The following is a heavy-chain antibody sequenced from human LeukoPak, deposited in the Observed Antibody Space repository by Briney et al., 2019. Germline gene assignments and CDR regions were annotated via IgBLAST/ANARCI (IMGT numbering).Heavy chain of an antibody. Sequence: ASVKVSCKASGYTFTSYYMHWVRQAPGQGREWMGIINPSGGITSYAQKFQGRVTMTRDTSTSTVYMELSSLRSEDTAVYYCARDSPTEGSPYYFDYWGQGTLVTVSS. V-gene: IGHV1-46*01. CDR3: ARDSPTEGSPYYFDY. CDR1: GYTFTSYY. CDR2: INPSGGIT. J-gene: IGHJ4*02.